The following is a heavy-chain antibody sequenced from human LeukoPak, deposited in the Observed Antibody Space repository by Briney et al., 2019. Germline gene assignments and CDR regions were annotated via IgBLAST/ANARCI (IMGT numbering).Heavy chain of an antibody. CDR1: GFTFSRYS. V-gene: IGHV3-48*01. CDR2: TSSGSDTI. J-gene: IGHJ6*02. D-gene: IGHD6-13*01. Sequence: GGSLRLSCAASGFTFSRYSMNWVRQAPGKGLEWISYTSSGSDTIDYADSVKGRFTISRDNARNSLYVQMNSLRADDTAVYYCARGVAAAGYYYYGMDVWGQGTTVTVSS. CDR3: ARGVAAAGYYYYGMDV.